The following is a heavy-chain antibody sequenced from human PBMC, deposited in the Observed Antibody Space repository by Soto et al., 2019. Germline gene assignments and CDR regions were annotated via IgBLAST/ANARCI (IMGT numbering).Heavy chain of an antibody. V-gene: IGHV4-34*01. CDR2: INHSGST. Sequence: QVQLQQWGAGLLKPSETLSLTCAVYGGSFSGYYWSWIRQPPGKGLEWIGEINHSGSTNYNPSLKSRVTISVDTSKNQFSLKLSSVTAADTAVYYCARGVVGATLSYYYYGMDVWGQGTTVTVSS. CDR1: GGSFSGYY. J-gene: IGHJ6*02. D-gene: IGHD1-26*01. CDR3: ARGVVGATLSYYYYGMDV.